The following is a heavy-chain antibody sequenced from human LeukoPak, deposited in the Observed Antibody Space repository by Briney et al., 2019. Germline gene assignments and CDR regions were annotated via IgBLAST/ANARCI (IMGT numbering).Heavy chain of an antibody. CDR2: ISSSSSYI. CDR3: ARDISFGY. Sequence: SGGTLRLSCAASGFTFSSYGMNWVRQAPGKGLEWVSSISSSSSYIYYADSVKGRFTISRDNAKNSLYLQMNSLRAEDTAVYYCARDISFGYWGQGTLVTVSS. J-gene: IGHJ4*02. V-gene: IGHV3-21*01. CDR1: GFTFSSYG.